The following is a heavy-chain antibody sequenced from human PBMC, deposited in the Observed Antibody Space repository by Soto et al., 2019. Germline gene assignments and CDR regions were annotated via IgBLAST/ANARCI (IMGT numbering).Heavy chain of an antibody. Sequence: PGGSLRLSCAASGFTFISYAMSWVRQAPGKGLEWVSAISSSGGTTYYADSVKGWFTISRDNSKNTLYLQMNSLRAEDTAVYYCAKQSPYTNNWYIFDSWGQGTLVTVSS. CDR2: ISSSGGTT. CDR1: GFTFISYA. J-gene: IGHJ4*02. D-gene: IGHD6-13*01. CDR3: AKQSPYTNNWYIFDS. V-gene: IGHV3-23*01.